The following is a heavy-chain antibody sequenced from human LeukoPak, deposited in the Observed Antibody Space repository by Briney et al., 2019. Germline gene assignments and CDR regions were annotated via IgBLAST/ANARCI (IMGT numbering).Heavy chain of an antibody. CDR1: GGSISNYY. V-gene: IGHV4-59*01. D-gene: IGHD5-12*01. J-gene: IGHJ4*02. CDR3: ARDSGTNGGAFDY. Sequence: SETLSLTCTVSGGSISNYYWSWIRQPPGKGLEWIGYIYYTGNTNYNPSLKSRVTTSVDTSKNHFSLKLSSVTAADTAVYYCARDSGTNGGAFDYWGQGTLVTVSS. CDR2: IYYTGNT.